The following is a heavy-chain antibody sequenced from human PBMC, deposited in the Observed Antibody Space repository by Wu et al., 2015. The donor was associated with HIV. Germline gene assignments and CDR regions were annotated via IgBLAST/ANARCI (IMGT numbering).Heavy chain of an antibody. CDR3: ARSALNWNLFGAFDI. V-gene: IGHV1-2*02. D-gene: IGHD1-7*01. Sequence: QVQLVQSGAEVKKPGASVKVSCKASGYTFTGYYMHWVRQAPGQGLEWMGWINPNSGGTNYAQKFQGRVTMTRDTSISTAYMELSRLRSDDTAVYYCARSALNWNLFGAFDIWGQGTMVTVSS. CDR2: INPNSGGT. J-gene: IGHJ3*02. CDR1: GYTFTGYY.